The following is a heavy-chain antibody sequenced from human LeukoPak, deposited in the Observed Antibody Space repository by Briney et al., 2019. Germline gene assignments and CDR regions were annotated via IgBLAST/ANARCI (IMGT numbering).Heavy chain of an antibody. J-gene: IGHJ4*02. Sequence: PGGSLRLSCAASGFTFSSYGMHWVRQAPGKGLEWVAVIWYDGSNKYYADSVKGRFTISRDNSKNTLYLQMNSLGAEDTAVYYCAKESIAARGLDYWGQGTLVTVSS. CDR1: GFTFSSYG. CDR3: AKESIAARGLDY. D-gene: IGHD6-6*01. CDR2: IWYDGSNK. V-gene: IGHV3-33*06.